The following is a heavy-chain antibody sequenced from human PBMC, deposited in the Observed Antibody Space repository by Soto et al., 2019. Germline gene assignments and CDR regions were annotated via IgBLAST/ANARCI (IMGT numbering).Heavy chain of an antibody. D-gene: IGHD3-10*01. CDR2: ISGSGGST. J-gene: IGHJ4*02. V-gene: IGHV3-23*01. Sequence: EVQLLESGGGLVQPGGSLRLSCAASGFTFSSYAMSWVRQAPGKGLEWVSAISGSGGSTYYADSVKGRFTISRDNSQSPLYVPMTSRRAADTAVYYCANEGGFVGGGYFDYWGQGTLVTVSS. CDR1: GFTFSSYA. CDR3: ANEGGFVGGGYFDY.